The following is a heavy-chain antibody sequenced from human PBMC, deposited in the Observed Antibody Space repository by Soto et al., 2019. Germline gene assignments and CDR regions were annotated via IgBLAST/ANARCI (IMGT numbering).Heavy chain of an antibody. CDR3: ARDPGPYYYDSSGYYSFDY. D-gene: IGHD3-22*01. Sequence: QVQLVQSGAEVKKPGASVKVSCKVSGYTLTELSMHWVRQAPGKGLEWMGGFDPEDGETIYAQKFQGRVTMTTDTSTSTAYMELRSLRSDDTAVYYCARDPGPYYYDSSGYYSFDYWGQGTLVTVSS. V-gene: IGHV1-24*01. CDR2: FDPEDGET. J-gene: IGHJ4*02. CDR1: GYTLTELS.